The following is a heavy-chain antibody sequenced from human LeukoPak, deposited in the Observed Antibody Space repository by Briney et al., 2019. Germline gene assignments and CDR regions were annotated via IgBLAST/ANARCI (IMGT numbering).Heavy chain of an antibody. Sequence: ASVTVSCKASGYTFTSYYMHRVRQAPGQGLEWMGIINPSGGSTSYAQKFQGRVTMTRDTSTSTVYMELSSLRSEDTAVYYCARDLQADDYGDKQSDYWGQGTLVTVSS. CDR2: INPSGGST. CDR3: ARDLQADDYGDKQSDY. CDR1: GYTFTSYY. J-gene: IGHJ4*02. V-gene: IGHV1-46*01. D-gene: IGHD4-17*01.